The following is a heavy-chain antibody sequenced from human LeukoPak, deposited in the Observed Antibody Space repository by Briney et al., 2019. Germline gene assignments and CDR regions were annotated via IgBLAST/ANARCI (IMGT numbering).Heavy chain of an antibody. CDR1: GFTVSSNY. Sequence: PGGSLRLSCAASGFTVSSNYMTWVRQAPGKGLEWVSVIYSDNTTHYADSVKGRFTISRDNSKNTLFLHMNSLRGEDTAVYYCARDRRDYYGSSGYYYRHGMDVWGQGTTVAVSS. CDR3: ARDRRDYYGSSGYYYRHGMDV. D-gene: IGHD3-22*01. CDR2: IYSDNTT. J-gene: IGHJ6*02. V-gene: IGHV3-53*01.